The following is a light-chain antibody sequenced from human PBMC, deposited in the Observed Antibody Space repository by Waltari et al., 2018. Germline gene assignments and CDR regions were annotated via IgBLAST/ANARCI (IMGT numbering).Light chain of an antibody. V-gene: IGKV1-39*01. Sequence: QMTQSPSSLIASVRDPLTIACLAGREIRNYLNWVQQKPGKAPKTLIFAASSRQGGVPSRFSGSGFGTEFTLTITGLRPEDSATYYCQQSYTSPRTFGQGT. J-gene: IGKJ1*01. CDR2: AAS. CDR1: REIRNY. CDR3: QQSYTSPRT.